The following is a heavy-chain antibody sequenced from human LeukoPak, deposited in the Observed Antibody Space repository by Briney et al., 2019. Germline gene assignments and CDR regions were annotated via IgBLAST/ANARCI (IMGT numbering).Heavy chain of an antibody. CDR1: GGFISCYY. Sequence: PSEPLSLTCTVSGGFISCYYWSWIRQPPEKGLEWIGYIYYSGSTNYNPSLKSRVTISVDTSKNQFSLKLSSVTAADTAVYYCARVAPGCSGGSCYRNAFDIWGQGTMVTVSS. V-gene: IGHV4-59*13. CDR3: ARVAPGCSGGSCYRNAFDI. CDR2: IYYSGST. D-gene: IGHD2-15*01. J-gene: IGHJ3*02.